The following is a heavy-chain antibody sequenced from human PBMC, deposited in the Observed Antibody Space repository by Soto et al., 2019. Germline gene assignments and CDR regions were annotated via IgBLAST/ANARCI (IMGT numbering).Heavy chain of an antibody. CDR1: GYSFTSYW. V-gene: IGHV5-10-1*01. CDR2: IDPSDSYT. CDR3: ARLPVVSFGVVIISPHGMDV. Sequence: GESLKISCKGSGYSFTSYWISWVRQMPGKGLEWMGRIDPSDSYTNYSPSFQGHVTISADKSISTAYLQWSSLKASDTAMYYCARLPVVSFGVVIISPHGMDVWGQGTTVTVSS. J-gene: IGHJ6*02. D-gene: IGHD3-3*01.